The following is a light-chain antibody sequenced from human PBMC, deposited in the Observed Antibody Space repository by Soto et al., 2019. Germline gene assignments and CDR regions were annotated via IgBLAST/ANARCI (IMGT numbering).Light chain of an antibody. CDR3: HQYATSLLT. V-gene: IGKV3-20*01. CDR2: GAS. Sequence: EIVLTQSPGTLSLSPGERATISCRASQSVTTYLAWTQQKRGQAPRLLISGASSRATGIPDRFSGSGSGTHFTLTISRLEPEDFAVYYCHQYATSLLTFGQGTKVDIK. CDR1: QSVTTY. J-gene: IGKJ1*01.